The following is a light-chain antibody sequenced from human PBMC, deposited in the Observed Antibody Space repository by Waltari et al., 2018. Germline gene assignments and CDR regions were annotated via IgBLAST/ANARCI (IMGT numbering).Light chain of an antibody. J-gene: IGKJ4*01. CDR1: ESVSSD. V-gene: IGKV3-15*01. Sequence: TQSPDTLSLSPGDRATLSCTASESVSSDLAWYQQKPGQAPRLVIYRASTRATGIPVRFSGSGSGTQFTLTISSLQSEDSAVYYCQQYNDWPPVTFGGGTKVEIK. CDR3: QQYNDWPPVT. CDR2: RAS.